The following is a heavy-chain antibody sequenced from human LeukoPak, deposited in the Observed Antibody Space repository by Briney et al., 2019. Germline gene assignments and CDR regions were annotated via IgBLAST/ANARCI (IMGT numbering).Heavy chain of an antibody. Sequence: PGGSLRLSCAASGFTFSSYGMNWVRQAPGKGLEWVSSIYNSSSSSSYIYYGDAVKGRFTISRDTAKNSLNLQMNSRRGADTAVYNCARLIVSDQNRGFIDYWGQGTLVTVSS. V-gene: IGHV3-21*01. CDR1: GFTFSSYG. J-gene: IGHJ4*02. CDR2: IYNSSSSSSYI. D-gene: IGHD3-16*02. CDR3: ARLIVSDQNRGFIDY.